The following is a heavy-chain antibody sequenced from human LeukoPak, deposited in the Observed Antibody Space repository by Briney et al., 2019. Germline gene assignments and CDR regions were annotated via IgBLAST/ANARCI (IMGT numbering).Heavy chain of an antibody. D-gene: IGHD6-19*01. Sequence: ASVKVSCKGSGYTFTSDYIHWVRQAPGQGLEWMGIINPSGGSTSYAQKFQGRVTMTRDTSTSTVYMELSSLRSEDTAVYYCARERYSSPHYWGQGTLVTVSS. J-gene: IGHJ4*02. CDR2: INPSGGST. CDR1: GYTFTSDY. V-gene: IGHV1-46*01. CDR3: ARERYSSPHY.